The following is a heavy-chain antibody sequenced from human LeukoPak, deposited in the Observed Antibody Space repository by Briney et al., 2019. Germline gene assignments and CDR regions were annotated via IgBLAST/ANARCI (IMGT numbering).Heavy chain of an antibody. CDR3: ARDAPGGSGASDY. V-gene: IGHV3-21*01. D-gene: IGHD3-10*01. CDR2: ITGGDIYI. J-gene: IGHJ4*02. CDR1: GFTFSDYT. Sequence: PGGSLRLSCAASGFTFSDYTMNWVRQAPEKGLEWISSITGGDIYIYYADSVKGRFTISRDNAKNSLYVQMNSLRAEDTAVYYCARDAPGGSGASDYWGQGTLVTVSS.